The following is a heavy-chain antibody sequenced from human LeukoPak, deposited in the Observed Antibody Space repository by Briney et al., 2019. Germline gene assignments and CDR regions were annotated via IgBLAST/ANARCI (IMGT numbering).Heavy chain of an antibody. D-gene: IGHD3-10*01. CDR2: IIPIFGTA. J-gene: IGHJ6*04. CDR3: ARGFPYYYGSGSSYYYYYYGMVV. V-gene: IGHV1-69*06. CDR1: GGTFSSYA. Sequence: SVKVSCKASGGTFSSYAISWVRQAPGQGLEWMGGIIPIFGTANYAQKFQGRVTITADKSTSTAYMELSSLRSEDTAVYYCARGFPYYYGSGSSYYYYYYGMVVWGKGTTVTVSS.